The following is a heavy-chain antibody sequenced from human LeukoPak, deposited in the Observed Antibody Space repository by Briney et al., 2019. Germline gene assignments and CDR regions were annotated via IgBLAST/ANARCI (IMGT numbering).Heavy chain of an antibody. J-gene: IGHJ4*02. CDR3: ARAAYRWEPGPDY. Sequence: ASVKVSCKASGYTFTGYYMHWVRQATGQGLEWMGWMNPNSGNTGYAQKFQGRVTMTRNTSISTAYMELSSLRSEDTAVYYCARAAYRWEPGPDYWGQGTLVTVSS. D-gene: IGHD1-26*01. V-gene: IGHV1-8*02. CDR2: MNPNSGNT. CDR1: GYTFTGYY.